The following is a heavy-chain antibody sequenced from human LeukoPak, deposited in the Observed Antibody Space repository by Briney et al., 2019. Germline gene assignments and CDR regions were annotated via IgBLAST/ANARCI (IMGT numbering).Heavy chain of an antibody. Sequence: GGSLRLSCAASGFTFSSYAMSWVRQAPGKGLEWVSAISGSGGSTYYADSVKGRFTISRDNSKNTLYLQMNSLRAEDTAVYYCARVGIAVAGYLDWYFDLWGRGTLVTVSS. V-gene: IGHV3-23*01. CDR2: ISGSGGST. CDR1: GFTFSSYA. J-gene: IGHJ2*01. D-gene: IGHD6-19*01. CDR3: ARVGIAVAGYLDWYFDL.